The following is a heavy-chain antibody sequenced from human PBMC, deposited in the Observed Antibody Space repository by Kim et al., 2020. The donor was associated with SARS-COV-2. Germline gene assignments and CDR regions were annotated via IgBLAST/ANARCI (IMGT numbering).Heavy chain of an antibody. CDR2: INHSGST. D-gene: IGHD5-18*01. Sequence: SETLSLTCAVYGGSFSGYYWSWIRQPPGKGLEWIGEINHSGSTNYNPSLKSRVTISVDTSKNQFSLKLSSVTAADTAVYYCASRFIPWGGIQLWQTTFDYWGQGTLVTVSS. J-gene: IGHJ4*02. CDR3: ASRFIPWGGIQLWQTTFDY. CDR1: GGSFSGYY. V-gene: IGHV4-34*01.